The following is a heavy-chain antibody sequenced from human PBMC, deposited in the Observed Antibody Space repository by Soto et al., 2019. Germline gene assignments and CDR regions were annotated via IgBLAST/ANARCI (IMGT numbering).Heavy chain of an antibody. D-gene: IGHD2-15*01. CDR3: ARDLAVGLLDY. J-gene: IGHJ4*02. V-gene: IGHV1-18*01. Sequence: ASVKVSCKASGYSFSNYGFTWVRQAPGQGLEWMGWISAYNGNTKYTQKLQGRVTMTTDTSTSTGYMELRSLRSDDTAVYYCARDLAVGLLDYWGQGTLVTVSS. CDR1: GYSFSNYG. CDR2: ISAYNGNT.